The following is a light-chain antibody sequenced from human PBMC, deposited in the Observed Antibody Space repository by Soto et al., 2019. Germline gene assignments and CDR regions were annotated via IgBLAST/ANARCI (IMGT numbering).Light chain of an antibody. Sequence: DIVLTQSPLSLPVTPGEPASISCRSSQSLLLDNGNNQLDWYLQKPGQSPQLLMCLGSTRASGVPERFSGSGAGTDFTLKISRVEAADVGLDYCMQRLQVPPTFGLGTPLEIK. V-gene: IGKV2-28*01. CDR2: LGS. J-gene: IGKJ5*01. CDR1: QSLLLDNGNNQ. CDR3: MQRLQVPPT.